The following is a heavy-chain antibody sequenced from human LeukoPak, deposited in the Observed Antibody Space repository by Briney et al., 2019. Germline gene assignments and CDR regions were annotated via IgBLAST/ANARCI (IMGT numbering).Heavy chain of an antibody. V-gene: IGHV1-69*04. CDR1: GGTFSSYA. CDR2: IIPILGIA. J-gene: IGHJ4*02. D-gene: IGHD1-26*01. CDR3: ARGLIWDSYFDY. Sequence: GASVKVSCKASGGTFSSYAISWVRQAPGQGLEWMGRIIPILGIANYAQKFQGRVTITADKSTSTAYMELSSLRSEDTAVYYCARGLIWDSYFDYWGQGTLVTVSS.